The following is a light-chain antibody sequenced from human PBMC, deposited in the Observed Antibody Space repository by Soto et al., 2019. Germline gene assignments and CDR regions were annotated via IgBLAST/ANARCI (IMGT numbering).Light chain of an antibody. CDR3: QQYNNWPWT. CDR1: QSVSRY. CDR2: GAS. V-gene: IGKV3-15*01. Sequence: EIWLTQSPATLSLSPGERATLSCWASQSVSRYLAWYQQKPGQAPRLLIYGASRRATGFPARLRGSGYGTDLTITISSMQSEDFEVYYCQQYNNWPWTFGHGTKVDIK. J-gene: IGKJ1*01.